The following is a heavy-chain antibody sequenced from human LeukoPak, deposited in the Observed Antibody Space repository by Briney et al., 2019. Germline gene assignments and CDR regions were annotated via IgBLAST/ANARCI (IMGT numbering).Heavy chain of an antibody. Sequence: SETLSLTCTVSGGSISSYYWSWIRQPPGKGLEWIGYTHDSGNSNYNPSLRSRVTISIDTSKNQFSLKLTSVTAADTAVYYCARDRSAAPADYWGQGTLVTVSS. J-gene: IGHJ4*02. CDR1: GGSISSYY. V-gene: IGHV4-59*13. CDR2: THDSGNS. CDR3: ARDRSAAPADY. D-gene: IGHD6-13*01.